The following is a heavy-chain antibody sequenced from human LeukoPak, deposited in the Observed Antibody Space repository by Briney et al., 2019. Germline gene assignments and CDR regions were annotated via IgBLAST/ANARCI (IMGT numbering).Heavy chain of an antibody. CDR2: TSYDGSNK. Sequence: GGSLRLSCAASGFTFSSYAMHWVRQAPGKGLEWVAATSYDGSNKYYGDSVKGRFTISRDNSKNTLYLQMNSLRAEDTAVYYCAKGSSIAAHKWYYYYGMDVWGQGTTVTVSS. J-gene: IGHJ6*02. D-gene: IGHD6-6*01. CDR1: GFTFSSYA. V-gene: IGHV3-30-3*01. CDR3: AKGSSIAAHKWYYYYGMDV.